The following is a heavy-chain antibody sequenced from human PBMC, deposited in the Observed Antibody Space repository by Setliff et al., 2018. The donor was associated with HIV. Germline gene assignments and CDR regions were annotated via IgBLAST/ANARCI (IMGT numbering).Heavy chain of an antibody. CDR3: ARDKGIREAASLDY. J-gene: IGHJ4*02. CDR1: GGTFSDFR. V-gene: IGHV1-69*10. CDR2: ITPFVGIT. Sequence: SVKVSCKASGGTFSDFRITWVRQAPGGLEWMGEITPFVGITNYAQKFQGRVTISADESTATAYIELSSLTSQDTAVYYCARDKGIREAASLDYWGQGSLVTVSS. D-gene: IGHD6-13*01.